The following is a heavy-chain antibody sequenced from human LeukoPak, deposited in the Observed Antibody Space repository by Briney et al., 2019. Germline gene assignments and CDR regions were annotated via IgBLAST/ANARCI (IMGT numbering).Heavy chain of an antibody. CDR2: IYHSGST. Sequence: SETLSLTCAVSGGSISSSNWWSWVRQPPGKGLEWIGEIYHSGSTNYNPSLKSRVTISVDKSKNQFSLKLSSVTAADTAVYYCARVPYCSGGSCYWFDPWGQGTLATVSS. D-gene: IGHD2-15*01. CDR3: ARVPYCSGGSCYWFDP. V-gene: IGHV4-4*02. CDR1: GGSISSSNW. J-gene: IGHJ5*02.